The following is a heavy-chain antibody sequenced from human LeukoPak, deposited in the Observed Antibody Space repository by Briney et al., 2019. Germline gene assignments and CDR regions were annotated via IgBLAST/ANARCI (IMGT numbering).Heavy chain of an antibody. CDR3: ARNMIVVDYNWFDP. Sequence: SETLSLTCTVSGGSISSSSYYWGWIRQPPGKGLEWIGSIYYSGSTYYNPSLKSRVTISVDTPKNQFSLKLSSVTAADTAVYYCARNMIVVDYNWFDPWGQGTLVTVSS. J-gene: IGHJ5*02. D-gene: IGHD3-22*01. CDR2: IYYSGST. V-gene: IGHV4-39*01. CDR1: GGSISSSSYY.